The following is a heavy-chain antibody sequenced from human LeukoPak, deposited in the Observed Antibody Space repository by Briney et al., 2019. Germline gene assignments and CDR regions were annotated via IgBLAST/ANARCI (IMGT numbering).Heavy chain of an antibody. V-gene: IGHV3-48*04. CDR3: ALVRDY. CDR1: GFTFSSYS. CDR2: IGSSSGIM. D-gene: IGHD6-6*01. Sequence: QPGGSLRLSCGASGFTFSSYSMNWVRQAPGKGLEWVSYIGSSSGIMYYPDSVKGRFTISRDNAKNMLYLQMNSLRAEDTAVYYCALVRDYWGQGMLVTVSS. J-gene: IGHJ4*02.